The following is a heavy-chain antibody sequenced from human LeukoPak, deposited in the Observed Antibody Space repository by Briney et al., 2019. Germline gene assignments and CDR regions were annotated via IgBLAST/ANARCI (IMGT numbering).Heavy chain of an antibody. D-gene: IGHD3-3*01. J-gene: IGHJ4*02. CDR2: IRYDGSNK. CDR3: ATRRDFWSGYLDY. V-gene: IGHV3-30*02. CDR1: GFTFSSYG. Sequence: GGSLRLSCAASGFTFSSYGMHWVRQAPGKGLGWVAFIRYDGSNKYYADSVKGRFTISRDNSKNTLYLQMNSLRAEDTAVYYCATRRDFWSGYLDYWGQGTLVTVSS.